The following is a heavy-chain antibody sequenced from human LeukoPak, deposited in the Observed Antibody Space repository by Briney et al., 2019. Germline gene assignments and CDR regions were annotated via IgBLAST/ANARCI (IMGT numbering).Heavy chain of an antibody. J-gene: IGHJ3*01. D-gene: IGHD3-22*01. Sequence: PGGSLRLSCTASGFIFENYYMTWIRQAPGKGPQWVSYISKADNTIYYADSVKGRFTVSRDNDKNSIYLQMNRLKEEDTAMYYCARVVAIGVTGIFDVWGQGAMVAVSS. CDR1: GFIFENYY. CDR2: ISKADNTI. CDR3: ARVVAIGVTGIFDV. V-gene: IGHV3-11*04.